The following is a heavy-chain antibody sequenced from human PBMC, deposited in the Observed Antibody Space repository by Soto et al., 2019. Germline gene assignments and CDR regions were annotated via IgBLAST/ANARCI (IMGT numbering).Heavy chain of an antibody. J-gene: IGHJ4*02. V-gene: IGHV4-30-2*01. Sequence: QLQLQESGSGLVKPSQTLSLTCAVSGGSISSGGYSWSWIRQPPGKGLEWSGYIYHSGSTYYNPSLKSRVTISVDRSKNQFSLKLSSVTAADTAVYYCARTTMVRGVIPYYFDYWGQGTLVTVSS. CDR1: GGSISSGGYS. CDR3: ARTTMVRGVIPYYFDY. CDR2: IYHSGST. D-gene: IGHD3-10*01.